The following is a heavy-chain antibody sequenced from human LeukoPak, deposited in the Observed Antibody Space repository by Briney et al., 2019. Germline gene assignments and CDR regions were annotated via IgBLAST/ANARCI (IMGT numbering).Heavy chain of an antibody. J-gene: IGHJ5*02. CDR1: GGSISSGDYY. V-gene: IGHV4-30-4*01. CDR3: ARGSWQTNWFDP. D-gene: IGHD6-13*01. Sequence: SETLSLTCTVSGGSISSGDYYWSWIRQPPGKGLEWIGYIYYSGSTYYNPSLKSRVTISVDTSKNQFSLKLSSVTAADTAVYYCARGSWQTNWFDPRGQGTLVTVSS. CDR2: IYYSGST.